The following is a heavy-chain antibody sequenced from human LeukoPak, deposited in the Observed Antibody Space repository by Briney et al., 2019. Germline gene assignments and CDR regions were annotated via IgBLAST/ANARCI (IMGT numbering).Heavy chain of an antibody. CDR2: VYHSGTT. CDR3: ARDSFCSGWYGI. Sequence: SETLSLTCAVSNGSISTYYWSWIRQPLGKGLEWIGHVYHSGTTIYNPTLKSRVTMSVDTSRNQFSLHLTSVTAADTAVYFCARDSFCSGWYGIWGRGTLVTVSS. CDR1: NGSISTYY. V-gene: IGHV4-59*01. J-gene: IGHJ2*01. D-gene: IGHD6-19*01.